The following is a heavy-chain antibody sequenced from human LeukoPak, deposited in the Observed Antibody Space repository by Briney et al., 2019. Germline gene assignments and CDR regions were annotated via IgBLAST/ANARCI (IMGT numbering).Heavy chain of an antibody. J-gene: IGHJ2*01. CDR1: GFIFSSYW. V-gene: IGHV3-74*03. Sequence: GGSLRLSCAGSGFIFSSYWMHWVRQAPGKGLVWVSRINSAATYADSVKGRFTISRDNSKNTLYLQMNSLRADDTAVYYCARGIDILTRAEYWYFDLWGRGTLVTVSS. CDR2: INSAA. D-gene: IGHD3-9*01. CDR3: ARGIDILTRAEYWYFDL.